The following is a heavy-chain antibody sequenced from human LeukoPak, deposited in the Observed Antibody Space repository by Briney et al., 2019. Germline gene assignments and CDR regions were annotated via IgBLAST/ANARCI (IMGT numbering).Heavy chain of an antibody. CDR2: INPNSGGT. CDR3: ARDTGIAAAGTQSDYGMDV. D-gene: IGHD6-13*01. J-gene: IGHJ6*02. CDR1: GYTFTGYY. V-gene: IGHV1-2*02. Sequence: ASVKVSCKASGYTFTGYYMHWVRQAPGQGLEWMGWINPNSGGTNYAQKFQGRVTTTRDTSISTAYMELSRLRSDDTAVYYCARDTGIAAAGTQSDYGMDVWGQGTTVTVSS.